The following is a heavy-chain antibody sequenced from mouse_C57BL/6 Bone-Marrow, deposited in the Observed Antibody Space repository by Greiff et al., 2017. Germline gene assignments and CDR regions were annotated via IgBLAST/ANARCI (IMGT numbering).Heavy chain of an antibody. J-gene: IGHJ4*01. CDR1: GYTFTSYT. Sequence: QVQLQQSGAELARPGASVKMSCKASGYTFTSYTMHWVKQRPGQGLEWIGYINPSSGYTKYNQKFKDKATLTVDKSSSTAYMQLSSLTSEDSAVYYCARRRKLGRGYAMDYWGQGTSVTVSS. V-gene: IGHV1-4*01. CDR2: INPSSGYT. D-gene: IGHD4-1*01. CDR3: ARRRKLGRGYAMDY.